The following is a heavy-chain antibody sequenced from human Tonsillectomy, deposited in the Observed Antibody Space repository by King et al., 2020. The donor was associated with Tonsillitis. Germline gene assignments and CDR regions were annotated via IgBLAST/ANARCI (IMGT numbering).Heavy chain of an antibody. CDR1: GGSISSYY. J-gene: IGHJ4*02. Sequence: VQLQESGPGLVKPSETLSLTCTVSGGSISSYYWSWIRQPPGKGLEWIGYIYYSGSTNSNPSLKSRITISVDTSKNQFSLNLSSVTAADTAVYYCARLGGDEGFDYWGQGTLVTVS. V-gene: IGHV4-59*08. D-gene: IGHD2-21*01. CDR3: ARLGGDEGFDY. CDR2: IYYSGST.